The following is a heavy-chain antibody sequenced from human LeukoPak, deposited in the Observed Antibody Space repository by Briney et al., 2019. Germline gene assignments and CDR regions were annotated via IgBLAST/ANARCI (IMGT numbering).Heavy chain of an antibody. CDR3: ARAKARNDAFDI. V-gene: IGHV1-8*03. D-gene: IGHD1-14*01. CDR1: GYTFTSYD. J-gene: IGHJ3*02. Sequence: ASVKVSCKASGYTFTSYDINWVRQATGQGLEWMGWMNPNSGNTGYAQKFQGRVIITRNTSTSTAYMELSSLRSEDTAVYYCARAKARNDAFDIWGQGTMVTVSS. CDR2: MNPNSGNT.